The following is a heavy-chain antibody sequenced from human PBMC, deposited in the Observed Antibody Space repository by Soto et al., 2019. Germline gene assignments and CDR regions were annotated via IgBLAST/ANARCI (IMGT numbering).Heavy chain of an antibody. Sequence: GGSLRLSCAASGFTFSSYDMHWVRQATGKGLEWVSAIGTAGDSYYPGSVKGRFTISRENAKNSLYLQMNSLRAGDTAVYYCARGYYDSSGYYHDWYFDLWGRGTLVTVSS. J-gene: IGHJ2*01. CDR3: ARGYYDSSGYYHDWYFDL. V-gene: IGHV3-13*01. CDR2: IGTAGDS. D-gene: IGHD3-22*01. CDR1: GFTFSSYD.